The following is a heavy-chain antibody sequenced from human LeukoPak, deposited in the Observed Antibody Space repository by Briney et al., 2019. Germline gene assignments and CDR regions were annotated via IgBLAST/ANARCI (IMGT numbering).Heavy chain of an antibody. CDR3: ARFGYSGWNLEY. V-gene: IGHV3-7*01. Sequence: PGGSLRLSCAASGFSFRDFWMTWVRQAPGKGLEWVANINQGGSVEYYVDSVKGRFTISRDDAKSSLYVQMNSLRDEDTAVYYCARFGYSGWNLEYWGQGTLVTVSS. CDR1: GFSFRDFW. J-gene: IGHJ4*02. D-gene: IGHD5-12*01. CDR2: INQGGSVE.